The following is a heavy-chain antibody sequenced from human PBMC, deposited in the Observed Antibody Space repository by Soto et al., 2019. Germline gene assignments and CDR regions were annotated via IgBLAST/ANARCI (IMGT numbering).Heavy chain of an antibody. CDR1: GFTVSSSY. J-gene: IGHJ6*02. CDR2: IYSGGST. V-gene: IGHV3-66*01. CDR3: ARDRIPTGMDV. Sequence: EVQLVESGGGLVQPGGSLRLSCAASGFTVSSSYMSWVRQAPGKGLEWVSVIYSGGSTYYADSVKGRFTISRDNSKNTLYLQMNSLRAEDTAVYYCARDRIPTGMDVWGQGTTVPVSS.